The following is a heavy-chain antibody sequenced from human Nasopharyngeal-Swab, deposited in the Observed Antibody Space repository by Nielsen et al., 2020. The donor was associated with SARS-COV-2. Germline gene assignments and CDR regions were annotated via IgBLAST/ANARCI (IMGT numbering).Heavy chain of an antibody. D-gene: IGHD3-16*01. CDR1: GYTFTSYD. V-gene: IGHV1-46*01. Sequence: ASVKVSCKASGYTFTSYDINWVRQATGQGLEWMGIINPSGGSTSYAQRFQGRVTLTRDTSTSTLYMELSSLRSEDTAVYYCARGGLSFPPDGLDVWGQGTTVTVSS. CDR2: INPSGGST. J-gene: IGHJ6*02. CDR3: ARGGLSFPPDGLDV.